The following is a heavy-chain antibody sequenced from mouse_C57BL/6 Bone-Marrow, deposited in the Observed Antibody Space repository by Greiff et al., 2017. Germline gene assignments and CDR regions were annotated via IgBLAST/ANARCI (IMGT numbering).Heavy chain of an antibody. D-gene: IGHD1-1*01. V-gene: IGHV1-85*01. CDR2: IYPRDGST. CDR1: GYTFTSYD. CDR3: ARVEFDGSSWDGDFDV. Sequence: VQLQQSGPELVKPGASVKLSCKASGYTFTSYDLNWVKQRPGQGLEWIGWIYPRDGSTKYNAKFKGKATLTVDTSSSTAYMELHGLTSEDSAVYFCARVEFDGSSWDGDFDVWGTGTTVTVSA. J-gene: IGHJ1*03.